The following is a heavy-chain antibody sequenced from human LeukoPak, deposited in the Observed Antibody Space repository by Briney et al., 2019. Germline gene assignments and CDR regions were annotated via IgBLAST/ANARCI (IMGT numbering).Heavy chain of an antibody. CDR3: ARDRSWNPYYFDY. J-gene: IGHJ4*02. CDR2: IGSSSSYI. V-gene: IGHV3-21*01. D-gene: IGHD1-1*01. Sequence: GGSLRLSCAASGFTFSSYSMNWVRQAPGKGLEWVSSIGSSSSYIYYADSVKGRFTISRDNAKNSLYLQMNSLRAEDTAVYYCARDRSWNPYYFDYWGQGTLVTVSS. CDR1: GFTFSSYS.